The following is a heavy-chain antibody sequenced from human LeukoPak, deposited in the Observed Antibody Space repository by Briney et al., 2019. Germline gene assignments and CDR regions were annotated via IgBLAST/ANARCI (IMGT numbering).Heavy chain of an antibody. CDR2: IYYSGST. J-gene: IGHJ6*02. D-gene: IGHD4-11*01. V-gene: IGHV4-30-4*01. CDR1: GGSISSGDYY. Sequence: SETLSLTCTVSGGSISSGDYYWRWIRQPPGKGLEWIGYIYYSGSTYYNPSLKSRVTISVDTSKNQFSLKLSSVTAADTAVYYCARGSNYSNRRYYYGMDVWGQGTTVTVSS. CDR3: ARGSNYSNRRYYYGMDV.